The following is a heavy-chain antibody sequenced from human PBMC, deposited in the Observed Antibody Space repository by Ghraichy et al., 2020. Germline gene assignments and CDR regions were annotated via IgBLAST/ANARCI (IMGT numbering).Heavy chain of an antibody. J-gene: IGHJ4*02. D-gene: IGHD6-6*01. Sequence: ASVKVSCKASGYTFTSYGISWVRQAPGQGLEWMGWISAYNGNTNYAQKLQGRVTMTTDTSTSTAYMELRSLRSDDTAVYYCARDESAQLAARPGDYWGQGTLVTVSS. CDR2: ISAYNGNT. CDR3: ARDESAQLAARPGDY. CDR1: GYTFTSYG. V-gene: IGHV1-18*01.